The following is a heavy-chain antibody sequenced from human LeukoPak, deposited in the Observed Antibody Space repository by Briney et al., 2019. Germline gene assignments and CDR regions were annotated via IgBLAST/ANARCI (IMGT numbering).Heavy chain of an antibody. CDR1: GFDFADYW. D-gene: IGHD7-27*01. CDR3: ATDLNWANV. CDR2: IKKDGSEK. J-gene: IGHJ4*02. V-gene: IGHV3-7*04. Sequence: PGGSLRLSCAASGFDFADYWMTWVRQTPGKGLECVANIKKDGSEKYYLDPVRGRFTVSRDNAENSLYLQMNNLRAEDTAVYYCATDLNWANVWGQGALVTVSS.